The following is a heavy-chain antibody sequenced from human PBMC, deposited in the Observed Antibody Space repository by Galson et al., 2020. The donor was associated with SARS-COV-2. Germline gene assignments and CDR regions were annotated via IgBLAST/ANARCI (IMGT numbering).Heavy chain of an antibody. Sequence: GESLKISCLDSGLTFSDSYMGWIRQGHGKGLEWLAYISSTGRVIHYADSVRGRFTISRDNAKSSLYLQMSNLGDEDTAVYYCARVQIVVEWGQGTLVTVSS. V-gene: IGHV3-11*01. CDR3: ARVQIVVE. CDR1: GLTFSDSY. J-gene: IGHJ4*02. D-gene: IGHD6-6*01. CDR2: ISSTGRVI.